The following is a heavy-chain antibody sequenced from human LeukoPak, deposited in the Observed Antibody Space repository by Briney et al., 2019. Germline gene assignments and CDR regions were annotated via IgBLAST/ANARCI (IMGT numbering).Heavy chain of an antibody. Sequence: GGSLRLSCAASGFTFSAYAMNWVRQAPGRGLEWVSSIGGSGGGTYYADSVMGRFTISRDSSKNSLYLQMNSLRAEDTAVYYCARDRDTGYDPFDYWGQGTLVTVSS. D-gene: IGHD5-12*01. CDR1: GFTFSAYA. J-gene: IGHJ4*02. CDR3: ARDRDTGYDPFDY. V-gene: IGHV3-23*01. CDR2: IGGSGGGT.